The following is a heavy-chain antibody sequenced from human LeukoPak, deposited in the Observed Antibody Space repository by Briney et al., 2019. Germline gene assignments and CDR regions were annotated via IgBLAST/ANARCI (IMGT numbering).Heavy chain of an antibody. CDR1: GFAFSTYA. D-gene: IGHD2-2*01. Sequence: SGGSLRLSCAASGFAFSTYAMNWVRQAPGKGLEWVAVMSYDGSNKYYADSVRGRFTISRDNSKNTLYLQMNSLRSEDSAVYYCTKAGCSSTTCYSNCWGQGTLVTVSP. CDR2: MSYDGSNK. J-gene: IGHJ4*02. V-gene: IGHV3-30*18. CDR3: TKAGCSSTTCYSNC.